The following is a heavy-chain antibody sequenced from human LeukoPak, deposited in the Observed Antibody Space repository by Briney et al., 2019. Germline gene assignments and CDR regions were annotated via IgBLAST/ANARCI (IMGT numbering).Heavy chain of an antibody. CDR1: GYSFTSYW. CDR2: IYPADSDS. CDR3: ARLELVVVAATTLFDY. V-gene: IGHV5-51*01. J-gene: IGHJ4*02. Sequence: GESLKISCSSSGYSFTSYWIGWVRQMPGKGLEWMGIIYPADSDSRYSPSFQGQVTISADKSISTAYLQWSSLKASDTAMYYCARLELVVVAATTLFDYWGQGTLVTVSS. D-gene: IGHD2-15*01.